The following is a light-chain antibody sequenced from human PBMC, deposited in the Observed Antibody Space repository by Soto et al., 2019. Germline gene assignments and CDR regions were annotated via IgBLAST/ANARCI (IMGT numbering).Light chain of an antibody. CDR2: DVS. CDR3: CSYADNTRV. J-gene: IGLJ2*01. Sequence: SALTQPRSVSGSPGQSVTISCTGTSSDVGDYNCVSWYQQHPDKAPKLMIYDVSTRPSGVPDRFSGSKSGNTASLTISGLQAEDEADYYCCSYADNTRVFGGGTKPTVL. CDR1: SSDVGDYNC. V-gene: IGLV2-11*01.